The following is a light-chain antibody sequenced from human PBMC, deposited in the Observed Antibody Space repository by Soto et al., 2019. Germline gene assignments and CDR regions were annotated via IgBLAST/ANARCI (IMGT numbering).Light chain of an antibody. CDR3: QQRSDWFT. V-gene: IGKV3-11*01. J-gene: IGKJ5*01. Sequence: EIVMTQSPATLSVSPGESATLSCRSSQNIRNNLAWYQQKPGQAPRLLIYDASNRATGIPVRFSGSGSGTDFTLTISSLEPEDFGLYYCQQRSDWFTFGQGTRLEIK. CDR2: DAS. CDR1: QNIRNN.